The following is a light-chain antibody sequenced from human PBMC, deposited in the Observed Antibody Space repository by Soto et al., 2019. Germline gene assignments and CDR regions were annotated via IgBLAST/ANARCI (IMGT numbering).Light chain of an antibody. V-gene: IGKV1-27*01. Sequence: DIQMTQSPSSLSASVGDRVTITCRASQAISVYLAWYQQKPGKVPKLLIYSASTLQSGVPSRFSGSGSGTDFTLTISSLQPEDGATYYCQKFNTAPLTFGQGTRLEIK. CDR1: QAISVY. CDR2: SAS. J-gene: IGKJ5*01. CDR3: QKFNTAPLT.